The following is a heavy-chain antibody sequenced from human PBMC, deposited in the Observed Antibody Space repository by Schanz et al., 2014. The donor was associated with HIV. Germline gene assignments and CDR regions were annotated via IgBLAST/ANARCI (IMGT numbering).Heavy chain of an antibody. D-gene: IGHD3-16*01. CDR2: IWYDGRNK. CDR1: GFTFNDYG. Sequence: QVQLVESGGGVVQPGRSLRLSCAASGFTFNDYGMHWVRQAPGKGLEWVVVIWYDGRNKYYADSVKGRFTISRDNSKNTLYLQMNSLRAEDTAVYYCARGAEEDYYGPCFDSWGQGTLVTVSS. V-gene: IGHV3-33*01. CDR3: ARGAEEDYYGPCFDS. J-gene: IGHJ4*02.